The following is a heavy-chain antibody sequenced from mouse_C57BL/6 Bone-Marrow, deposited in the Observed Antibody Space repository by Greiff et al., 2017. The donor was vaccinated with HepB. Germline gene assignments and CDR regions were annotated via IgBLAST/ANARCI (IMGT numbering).Heavy chain of an antibody. CDR1: GYTFTSYW. V-gene: IGHV1-50*01. CDR2: IDPSDSYT. J-gene: IGHJ3*01. CDR3: AGGYYAWFAY. Sequence: VQLQQPGAELVKPGASVKLSCKASGYTFTSYWMQWVKQRPGQGLEWIGEIDPSDSYTNYNQKFKGKATLTVDTSSSTAYMQLSSLTSEDSAVYYSAGGYYAWFAYWGQGTLVTVSA. D-gene: IGHD2-3*01.